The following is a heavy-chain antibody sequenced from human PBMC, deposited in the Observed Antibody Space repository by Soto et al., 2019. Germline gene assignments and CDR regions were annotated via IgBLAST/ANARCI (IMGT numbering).Heavy chain of an antibody. Sequence: QEQLVQSGPEVNKPGSSVTVSCKDSGGLFSSFAISWVRQAPGQGLGWLGGIIPVFGTTNYAENFQGRVTITADEPGNTACGEVSSGRSGERGVYNCARGGCPYVWSTVFGAQGAL. CDR2: IIPVFGTT. D-gene: IGHD3-16*01. CDR3: ARGGCPYVWSTVF. V-gene: IGHV1-69*01. CDR1: GGLFSSFA. J-gene: IGHJ4*02.